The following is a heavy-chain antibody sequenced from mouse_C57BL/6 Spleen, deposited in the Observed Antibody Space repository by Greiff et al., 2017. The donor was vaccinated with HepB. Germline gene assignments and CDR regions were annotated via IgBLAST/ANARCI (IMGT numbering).Heavy chain of an antibody. CDR1: GYSITSGYD. Sequence: EVQLQQSGPGMVKPSQSLSLTCTVTGYSITSGYDWHWIRHFPGNKLEWMGYISYSGSTNYNPSLKSRISITHDTSKNHFFLKLNSVTTEDTATYYCARERGGLPGAMDYWGQGTSVTVSS. CDR2: ISYSGST. D-gene: IGHD6-1*01. V-gene: IGHV3-1*01. CDR3: ARERGGLPGAMDY. J-gene: IGHJ4*01.